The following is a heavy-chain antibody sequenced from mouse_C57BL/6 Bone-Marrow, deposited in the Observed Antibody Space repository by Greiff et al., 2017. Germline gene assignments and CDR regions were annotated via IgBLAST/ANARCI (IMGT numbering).Heavy chain of an antibody. CDR2: IYPGDGDT. CDR1: GYAFSSYW. V-gene: IGHV1-80*01. D-gene: IGHD1-1*01. CDR3: ARRTTGDAMAY. Sequence: VQLQQSGAELVKPGASVKISCKASGYAFSSYWMNWVKQRPGKGLEWIGQIYPGDGDTNYNGKFKGKATLTADKSSSTAYMQLSSLTSEDSAVYFCARRTTGDAMAYWGQGTSVTVSS. J-gene: IGHJ4*01.